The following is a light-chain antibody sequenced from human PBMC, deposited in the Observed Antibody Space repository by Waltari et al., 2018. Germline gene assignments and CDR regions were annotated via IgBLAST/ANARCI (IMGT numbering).Light chain of an antibody. CDR3: QKYGTLPAT. J-gene: IGKJ1*01. Sequence: EIVLTQSPGTLSLSPGERATLSCRASQSVSRTLAWYQQKPGQAPRLLIYDASSRATGIPDRFSGSGSGTGFSLTISRLGPEDFAVYYCQKYGTLPATFGQGTKVEIK. V-gene: IGKV3-20*01. CDR1: QSVSRT. CDR2: DAS.